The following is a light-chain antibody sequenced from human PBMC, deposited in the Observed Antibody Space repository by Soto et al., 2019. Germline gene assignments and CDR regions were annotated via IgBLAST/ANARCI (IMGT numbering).Light chain of an antibody. CDR1: SSDVGGYIY. CDR3: CSSADSTTSLVL. Sequence: QSALTQPPSASGSPGQSVTISCTGTSSDVGGYIYVSWYQHHPGKAPQLIIYDVTKRPSGVPDRFSGSRSGNTASLTVSGLQAEDEADYYCCSSADSTTSLVLFGGGTQLTVL. J-gene: IGLJ3*02. CDR2: DVT. V-gene: IGLV2-8*01.